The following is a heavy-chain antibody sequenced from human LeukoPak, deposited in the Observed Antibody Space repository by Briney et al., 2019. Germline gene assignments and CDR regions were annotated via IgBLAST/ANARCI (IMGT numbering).Heavy chain of an antibody. V-gene: IGHV3-23*01. CDR1: GFTFSTYS. CDR3: TKDVVPDSGWDLDY. J-gene: IGHJ4*02. Sequence: GGPLRLSCAASGFTFSTYSMTWVRQGPGKGLEWVSSIYPNGGSTFYADSVKGRFTISRDNSKNTLYLQMSSLRTEDTAIYYCTKDVVPDSGWDLDYWGQGTLVTVSS. D-gene: IGHD6-19*01. CDR2: IYPNGGST.